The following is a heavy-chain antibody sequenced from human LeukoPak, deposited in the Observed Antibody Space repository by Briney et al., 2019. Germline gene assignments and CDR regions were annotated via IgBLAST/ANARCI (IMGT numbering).Heavy chain of an antibody. Sequence: GGSLRLSYAASGFTFSSYAMSWVRQAPGKGLEWVSAISGSGGSTYYADSVKGRFTISRDNSKNTLFMQMNSLRAEDTAVYYCAKGRSSSWRPFDYWGQGTLVTVSS. CDR3: AKGRSSSWRPFDY. CDR2: ISGSGGST. J-gene: IGHJ4*02. V-gene: IGHV3-23*01. D-gene: IGHD6-13*01. CDR1: GFTFSSYA.